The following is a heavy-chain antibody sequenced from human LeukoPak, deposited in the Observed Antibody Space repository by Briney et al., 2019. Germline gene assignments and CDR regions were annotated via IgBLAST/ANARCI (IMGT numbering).Heavy chain of an antibody. Sequence: GGSLRLSCAASGFTFSDYYMSWIRQAPGKGLEWVSYISNSGSTIYYADSVKGRFTISRDNSKNTLYLQMNSLRAEDTAVYYCARVLRYCSSTSCYAEDYYYYMDVWGKGTTVTISS. J-gene: IGHJ6*03. CDR1: GFTFSDYY. CDR2: ISNSGSTI. D-gene: IGHD2-2*01. CDR3: ARVLRYCSSTSCYAEDYYYYMDV. V-gene: IGHV3-11*01.